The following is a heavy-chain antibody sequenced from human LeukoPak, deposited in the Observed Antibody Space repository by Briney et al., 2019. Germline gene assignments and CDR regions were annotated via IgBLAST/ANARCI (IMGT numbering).Heavy chain of an antibody. CDR2: IRYDGSNK. Sequence: GGSLRLSCAASGFTFSSYGMHWVRQAPGKGLEWVAFIRYDGSNKYYADSVKGRFTISRDNSKNTLYLQMNSLRAEDTAVYYCAKDGDFWSGYYIDYWGRGTLVTVSS. CDR3: AKDGDFWSGYYIDY. CDR1: GFTFSSYG. V-gene: IGHV3-30*02. J-gene: IGHJ4*02. D-gene: IGHD3-3*01.